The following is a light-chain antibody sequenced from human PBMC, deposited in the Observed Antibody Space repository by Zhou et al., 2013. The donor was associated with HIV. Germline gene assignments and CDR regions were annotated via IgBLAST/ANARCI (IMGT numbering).Light chain of an antibody. Sequence: DIQMTQSPSTLSASVGDTVTMTCRASQDISYWLAWYQQRPGEAPKLLVSRASPTQYGPPSKFVGIGYGTEFTLSIHSLEPSDFATYFCQQYENYPRTFGGGTKV. CDR2: RAS. J-gene: IGKJ4*01. V-gene: IGKV1-5*03. CDR1: QDISYW. CDR3: QQYENYPRT.